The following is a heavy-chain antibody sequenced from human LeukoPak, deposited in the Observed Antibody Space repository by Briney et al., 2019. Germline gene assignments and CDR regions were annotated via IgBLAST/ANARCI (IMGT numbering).Heavy chain of an antibody. Sequence: GGSLRLSCAASGFTLSSYWMSWVRQAPGKGLEWVANIKQDGSEKYYVDSVKGRFTISRDNAKNSLYLQMNSLRAEDTAVYYCARDKGTGYCSSTSCPLDPWGQGTLVTVSS. CDR3: ARDKGTGYCSSTSCPLDP. CDR1: GFTLSSYW. CDR2: IKQDGSEK. D-gene: IGHD2-2*01. V-gene: IGHV3-7*03. J-gene: IGHJ5*02.